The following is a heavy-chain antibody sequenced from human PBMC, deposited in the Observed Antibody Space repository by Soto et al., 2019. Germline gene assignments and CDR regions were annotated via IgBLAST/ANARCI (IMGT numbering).Heavy chain of an antibody. CDR1: GGSISTNY. J-gene: IGHJ4*02. D-gene: IGHD2-21*01. V-gene: IGHV4-59*12. CDR3: ATGDSHSSRHLIVGVLTQ. Sequence: SETLSLTGTVSGGSISTNYLSGIRQPPGKGLEWIVYIYNSGSSNYNPSPKSRVTISVYTSKNHFSVQPSSVTAADTALYYCATGDSHSSRHLIVGVLTQWGQGPLVTVSS. CDR2: IYNSGSS.